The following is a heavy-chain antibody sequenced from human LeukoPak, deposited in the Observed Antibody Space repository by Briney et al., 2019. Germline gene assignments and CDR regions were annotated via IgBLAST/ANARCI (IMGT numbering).Heavy chain of an antibody. CDR3: ARDEWLRFRELDY. Sequence: ASVKVSCKASGYTFTSYYMHWVRQAPGQGLEWMGIINPSGGSTSYAQKFQGRVTITRDTSASTAYMELSSLRSEDTAVYYCARDEWLRFRELDYWGQGTLVTVSS. J-gene: IGHJ4*02. D-gene: IGHD5-12*01. V-gene: IGHV1-46*01. CDR1: GYTFTSYY. CDR2: INPSGGST.